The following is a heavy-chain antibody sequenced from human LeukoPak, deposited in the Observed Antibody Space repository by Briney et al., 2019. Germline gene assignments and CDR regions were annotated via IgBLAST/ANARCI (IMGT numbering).Heavy chain of an antibody. V-gene: IGHV3-30-3*01. D-gene: IGHD6-19*01. CDR3: ARGTPSSSGWLYYGMDV. J-gene: IGHJ6*02. CDR2: ISYDGSNK. Sequence: PGGSLRLSCAASGFTFSSYAMHWVRQAPGKGLEWVAVISYDGSNKYYADSVKGRSTISRDNSKNTLYLQMNSLRAEDTAVYYCARGTPSSSGWLYYGMDVWGQGTTVTVSS. CDR1: GFTFSSYA.